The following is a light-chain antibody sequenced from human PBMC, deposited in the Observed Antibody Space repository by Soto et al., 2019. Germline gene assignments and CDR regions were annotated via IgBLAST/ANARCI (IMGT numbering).Light chain of an antibody. V-gene: IGKV3-15*01. J-gene: IGKJ1*01. CDR2: DAS. CDR1: QSVSSN. Sequence: EIVMTQSPATLSVSPGERATLSCRASQSVSSNLAWYQQEPGQAPRLLIHDASTRATGTPARFSGSGSGTEFTLTISSLQSEDSAVYYCQQYNNWRTFGQGTKVEIK. CDR3: QQYNNWRT.